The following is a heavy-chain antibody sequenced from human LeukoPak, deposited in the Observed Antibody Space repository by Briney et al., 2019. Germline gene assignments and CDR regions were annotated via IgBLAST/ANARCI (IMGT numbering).Heavy chain of an antibody. CDR1: GFTFSSYE. J-gene: IGHJ5*02. Sequence: PGGSLRLSCAASGFTFSSYEMNWVRQAPGKGLEWVSYISSSGSTIYYADSVKGRFTISGDNAKNSLYLQMNSLRAEDTAVYYCARSEEVRFGRNWFDPWGQGTLVTVSS. V-gene: IGHV3-48*03. CDR2: ISSSGSTI. D-gene: IGHD3-10*01. CDR3: ARSEEVRFGRNWFDP.